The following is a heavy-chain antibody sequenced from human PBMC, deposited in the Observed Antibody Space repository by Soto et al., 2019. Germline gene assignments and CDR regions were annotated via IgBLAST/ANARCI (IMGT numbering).Heavy chain of an antibody. V-gene: IGHV4-39*07. CDR3: ARDPTYWAFDI. Sequence: SETLSLTCTVSGGSISSSSYYWGWIRQPPGKGLEWIGSIYYSGSTYYNPSLKSRVTISVDTSKNQFSLKLSSVTAADTAVHYCARDPTYWAFDIWGQGTMVTVSS. D-gene: IGHD2-8*02. J-gene: IGHJ3*02. CDR1: GGSISSSSYY. CDR2: IYYSGST.